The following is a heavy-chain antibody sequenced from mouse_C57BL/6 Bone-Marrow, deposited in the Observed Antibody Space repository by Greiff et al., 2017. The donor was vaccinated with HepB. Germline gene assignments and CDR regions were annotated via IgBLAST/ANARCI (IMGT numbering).Heavy chain of an antibody. J-gene: IGHJ4*01. CDR1: GFTFSSYA. CDR2: ISDGGSYT. Sequence: DVKLVESGGGLVKPGGSLKLSCAASGFTFSSYAMSWVRQTPEKRLEWVATISDGGSYTYYPDNVKGRFTISRDNAKNNLYLQMSHLKSEDTAMYYCARDPLPYAMDYWGQGTSVTVSS. V-gene: IGHV5-4*01. CDR3: ARDPLPYAMDY.